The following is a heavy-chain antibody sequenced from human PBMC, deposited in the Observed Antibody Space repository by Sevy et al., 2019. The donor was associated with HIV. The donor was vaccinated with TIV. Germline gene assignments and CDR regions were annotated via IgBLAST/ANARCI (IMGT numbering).Heavy chain of an antibody. D-gene: IGHD3-16*01. V-gene: IGHV3-48*02. J-gene: IGHJ5*02. CDR2: ISHDSTAI. CDR3: ARDYPNWASSP. CDR1: GFTGNVYS. Sequence: GGSLRLSCAGSGFTGNVYSMNWVRQAPGKGLEWISYISHDSTAIYYADSVKGRFTISRDDAKNSVYLQMNSLRDEDTAVYYCARDYPNWASSPWGQGTLVTVSS.